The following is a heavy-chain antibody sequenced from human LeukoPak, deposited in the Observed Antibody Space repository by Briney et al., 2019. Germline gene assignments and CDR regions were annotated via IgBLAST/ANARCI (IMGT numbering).Heavy chain of an antibody. J-gene: IGHJ6*03. Sequence: GGSLRLSCAASGFTLDNYNFNWVRQAPGKRLEWVASMRSYSSYIHYADSVKGRFTISRDDAKKSLYLQMNSLRAEDTAGYFCTRFAEVYYYVDVWGTGTTVIVSS. CDR2: MRSYSSYI. CDR1: GFTLDNYN. CDR3: TRFAEVYYYVDV. V-gene: IGHV3-21*01. D-gene: IGHD2-21*01.